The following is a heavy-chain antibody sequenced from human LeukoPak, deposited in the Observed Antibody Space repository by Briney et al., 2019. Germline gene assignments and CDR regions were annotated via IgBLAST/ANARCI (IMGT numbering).Heavy chain of an antibody. CDR2: IIPIFGTA. D-gene: IGHD3-22*01. CDR1: GGTFRSYA. Sequence: SVKVSCKASGGTFRSYAISCVRQAPGQGLEWMGRIIPIFGTANFAQKFQGRVTITADKSTSTAYMELSSLRSEDTAVYYCARDSGYYDSSGPIDYWGQGTLVTISS. J-gene: IGHJ4*02. V-gene: IGHV1-69*06. CDR3: ARDSGYYDSSGPIDY.